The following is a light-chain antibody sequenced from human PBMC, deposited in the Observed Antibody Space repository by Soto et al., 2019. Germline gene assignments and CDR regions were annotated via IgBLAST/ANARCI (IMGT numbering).Light chain of an antibody. CDR2: DAS. J-gene: IGKJ4*01. CDR1: QSVGTY. CDR3: QQRRAWPRV. V-gene: IGKV3-11*01. Sequence: EIVLTQSPATLSLSPGERATLSCRASQSVGTYLVWYQQKPGQAPRLLIYDASKRAIGIPDRFSGSGSGTDFTLNISSLEPGDSSVYYCQQRRAWPRVFGGGTRME.